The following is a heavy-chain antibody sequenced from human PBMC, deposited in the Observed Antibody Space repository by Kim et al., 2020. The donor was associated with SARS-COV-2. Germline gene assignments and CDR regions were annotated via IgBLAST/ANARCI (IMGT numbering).Heavy chain of an antibody. Sequence: YAVSVTSRITINPDTYKNQFSLQLNSVTPEDTAVYYCARAYSSSWYRFDYWGQGTLVTVSS. V-gene: IGHV6-1*01. CDR3: ARAYSSSWYRFDY. J-gene: IGHJ4*02. D-gene: IGHD6-13*01.